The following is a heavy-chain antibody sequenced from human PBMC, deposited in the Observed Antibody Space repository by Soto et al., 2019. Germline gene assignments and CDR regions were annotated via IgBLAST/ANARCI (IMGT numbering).Heavy chain of an antibody. CDR3: ARVSDFWSGYYPYYYYGMDV. V-gene: IGHV1-69*06. D-gene: IGHD3-3*01. J-gene: IGHJ6*02. CDR2: IIPIFGTA. Sequence: QVQLVQSGAEVKKPGSSVKVSCKASGGTFSSYAISLVRQAPGQGLEWMGGIIPIFGTANYAQKFQGRVTITADKSTSTAYMELSSLRSEDTAVYYCARVSDFWSGYYPYYYYGMDVWGQGTTVTVSS. CDR1: GGTFSSYA.